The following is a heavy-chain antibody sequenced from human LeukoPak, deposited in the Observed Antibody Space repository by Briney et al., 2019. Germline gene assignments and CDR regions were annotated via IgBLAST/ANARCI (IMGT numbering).Heavy chain of an antibody. CDR2: IYHSGST. D-gene: IGHD2-2*01. CDR1: GGSISSGGYS. CDR3: ARASRQLLLDY. Sequence: SQTLSLTCAVSGGSISSGGYSWRWIRQPPGKGLEWIGYIYHSGSTYYNPSLKSRVTISVDRSKNQFSLKLSSVTAADTAVYYCARASRQLLLDYWGQGTLVTVSS. J-gene: IGHJ4*02. V-gene: IGHV4-30-2*01.